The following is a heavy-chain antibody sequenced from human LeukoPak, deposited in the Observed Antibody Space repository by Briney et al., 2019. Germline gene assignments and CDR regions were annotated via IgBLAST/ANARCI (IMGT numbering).Heavy chain of an antibody. Sequence: ASVKVSCKASGYTFTCYYMHWVRQAPGQGLEWMGWINPNSGGTNYAQKFQGRVTMTRDTSISTAYMELSRLRSDDTAVYYCARGREVSLWYFDLWGRGTLVTVSS. V-gene: IGHV1-2*02. J-gene: IGHJ2*01. CDR1: GYTFTCYY. D-gene: IGHD3-10*01. CDR3: ARGREVSLWYFDL. CDR2: INPNSGGT.